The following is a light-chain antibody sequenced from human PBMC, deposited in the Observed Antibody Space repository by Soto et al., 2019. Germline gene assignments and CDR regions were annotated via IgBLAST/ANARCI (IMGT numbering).Light chain of an antibody. CDR1: QSVTSN. CDR3: QQYEEWPWT. V-gene: IGKV3-15*01. J-gene: IGKJ1*01. CDR2: RAY. Sequence: IALTQSPGTLSLSPGERATISCGASQSVTSNYLAWYQQKPGQAPRIFIYRAYTRATGITARFSGSGSGTEFTLTISSLQSEDFAVYYCQQYEEWPWTVGPGTKVEIK.